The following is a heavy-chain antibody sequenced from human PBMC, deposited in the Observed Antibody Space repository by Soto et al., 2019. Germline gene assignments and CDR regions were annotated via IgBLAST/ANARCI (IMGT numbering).Heavy chain of an antibody. V-gene: IGHV3-7*01. CDR3: AIDYSGCDFPHYFDY. CDR2: IKQDGSEK. J-gene: IGHJ4*02. Sequence: GGSLRLSCAASGFTFSSYWMSWVRQAPGQGLEWVANIKQDGSEKYYVDSVKGRFTISRDNAKNSLYLQMNSLRAEDPAVYYCAIDYSGCDFPHYFDYWGQGTLVTVSS. CDR1: GFTFSSYW. D-gene: IGHD5-12*01.